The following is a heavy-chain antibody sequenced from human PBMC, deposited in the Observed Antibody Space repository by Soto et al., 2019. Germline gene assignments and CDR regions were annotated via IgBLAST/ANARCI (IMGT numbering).Heavy chain of an antibody. CDR1: GYTFPTHG. CDR3: ARVSSWELRFFDF. Sequence: QIQLVQSGDEVKKPGASVKVSCKTSGYTFPTHGITWVRQAPGQGLDWMGWINTSNGNTNSPHTFRGRVTMTIDISSSTAYMEVKSLRSDDTAVYYCARVSSWELRFFDFWGQGTLVTVSS. J-gene: IGHJ4*02. D-gene: IGHD1-26*01. V-gene: IGHV1-18*01. CDR2: INTSNGNT.